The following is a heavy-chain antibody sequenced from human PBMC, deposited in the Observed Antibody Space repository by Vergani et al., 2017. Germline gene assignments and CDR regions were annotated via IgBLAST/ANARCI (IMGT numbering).Heavy chain of an antibody. J-gene: IGHJ4*02. CDR3: SRDRGGAITMIGVAIDY. V-gene: IGHV1-46*01. Sequence: QVQLVQSGAEVKKPGASVKVSCKASGYTFTSYYMHWVRQAPGQGLEWMGIINPSGGSTSYAQKFQGRVTMTRDTSTSTVYMELSSLRSEDTAVYYCSRDRGGAITMIGVAIDYWGQGTLVTVSS. CDR1: GYTFTSYY. D-gene: IGHD3-22*01. CDR2: INPSGGST.